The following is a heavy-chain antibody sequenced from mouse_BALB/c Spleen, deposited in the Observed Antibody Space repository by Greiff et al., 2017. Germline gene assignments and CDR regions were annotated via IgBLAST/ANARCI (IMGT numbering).Heavy chain of an antibody. CDR3: ARGIYYYGSSYLYWYFDV. CDR1: GFSLTGYG. D-gene: IGHD1-1*01. V-gene: IGHV2-6-7*01. Sequence: VQGVESGPGLVAPSQSLSITCTVSGFSLTGYGVNWVRQPPGKGLEWLGMIWGDGSTDYNSALKSRLSISKDNSKSQVFLKMNSLQTDDTARYYCARGIYYYGSSYLYWYFDVWGAGTTVTVSS. J-gene: IGHJ1*01. CDR2: IWGDGST.